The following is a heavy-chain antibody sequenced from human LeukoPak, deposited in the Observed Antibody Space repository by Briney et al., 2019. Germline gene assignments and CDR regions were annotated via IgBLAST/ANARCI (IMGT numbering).Heavy chain of an antibody. CDR3: ARGGNYYDSSGYYQGT. D-gene: IGHD3-22*01. Sequence: SVKVSCKASGGTFSSYAISWVRQAPGQGLEWMGGIIPIFGTANYAQKFQGRVTITRDTSASTAYMELSSLRSEDTAVYYCARGGNYYDSSGYYQGTWGQGTLVTVSS. V-gene: IGHV1-69*05. CDR1: GGTFSSYA. CDR2: IIPIFGTA. J-gene: IGHJ5*02.